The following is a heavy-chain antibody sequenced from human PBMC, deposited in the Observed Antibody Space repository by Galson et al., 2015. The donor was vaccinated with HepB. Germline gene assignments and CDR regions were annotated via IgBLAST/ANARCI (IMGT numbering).Heavy chain of an antibody. J-gene: IGHJ6*03. D-gene: IGHD3-3*01. Sequence: SLRLSCAASGFTFSSYWMSWVRQAPGKGLEWVANIKQDGSEKYYVDSVKGRFTITRDNAKNSLYLQMNSLRAEDTAVYYCARDFWSGYYVYYYYYMDVWGKGTTVTVSS. CDR3: ARDFWSGYYVYYYYYMDV. CDR2: IKQDGSEK. CDR1: GFTFSSYW. V-gene: IGHV3-7*01.